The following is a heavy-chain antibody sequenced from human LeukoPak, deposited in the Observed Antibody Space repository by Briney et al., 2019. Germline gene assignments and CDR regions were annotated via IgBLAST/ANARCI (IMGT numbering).Heavy chain of an antibody. J-gene: IGHJ4*02. CDR3: AKDGGSTVVVTEYYFDY. V-gene: IGHV3-23*01. CDR2: ISGSGGST. Sequence: GGSLRLSCAAPGFTFSSYAMSWVRQAPGKGLEWVSAISGSGGSTYYADSVKGRFTISRDNSKNTLYLQMNSLRAEDTAVYYCAKDGGSTVVVTEYYFDYWGQGTLVTVSS. D-gene: IGHD3-22*01. CDR1: GFTFSSYA.